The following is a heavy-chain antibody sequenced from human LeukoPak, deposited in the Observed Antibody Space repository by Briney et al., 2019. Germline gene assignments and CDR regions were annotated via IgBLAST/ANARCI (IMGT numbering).Heavy chain of an antibody. Sequence: SETLSLTCTVSGGSISSSSHYWGWIRQPPGKGLEWIGSIYYSGSTYYNPSLKSRVTISVDASKNQFSLKLSSVTAADTAVYYCTLWSGSWFDPWGQGTLVTVSS. J-gene: IGHJ5*02. CDR3: TLWSGSWFDP. CDR1: GGSISSSSHY. CDR2: IYYSGST. D-gene: IGHD3-3*01. V-gene: IGHV4-39*07.